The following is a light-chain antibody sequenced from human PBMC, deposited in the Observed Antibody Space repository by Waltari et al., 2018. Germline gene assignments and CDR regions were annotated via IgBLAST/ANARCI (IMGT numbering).Light chain of an antibody. CDR1: QTLTKRY. CDR2: GAS. J-gene: IGKJ2*01. Sequence: EVVLTQSPGTLSLSPGEKSTLSCRASQTLTKRYLAWNQQKPGQAPRLLSYGASRRAAGIPDRFSCSGSGTDFTITINILEPDDFSVYYCQQYGSSILYTFGQGTKLEIK. CDR3: QQYGSSILYT. V-gene: IGKV3-20*01.